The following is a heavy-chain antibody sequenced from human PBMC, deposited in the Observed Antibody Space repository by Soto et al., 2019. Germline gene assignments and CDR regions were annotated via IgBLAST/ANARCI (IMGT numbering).Heavy chain of an antibody. Sequence: SETLSLTCTVSGDSVSSGNYYWSWIRQPPGKGLEWIASMYYSGTTNYNPSLKSRVTMSVHTSKNQLSLKLNSVTAADTAVYYCARNSNSGSYPDGLGYWGQGTLVTVSS. J-gene: IGHJ4*02. D-gene: IGHD1-26*01. CDR1: GDSVSSGNYY. V-gene: IGHV4-61*01. CDR3: ARNSNSGSYPDGLGY. CDR2: MYYSGTT.